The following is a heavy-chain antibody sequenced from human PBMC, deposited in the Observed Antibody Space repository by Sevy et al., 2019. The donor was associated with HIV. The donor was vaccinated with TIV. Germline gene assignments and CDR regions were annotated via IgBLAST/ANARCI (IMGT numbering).Heavy chain of an antibody. CDR1: GFTFSDYY. J-gene: IGHJ6*02. CDR2: VSGLSNYI. Sequence: GGSLRLSCAASGFTFSDYYMNWVRLAPGKGLEWVSSVSGLSNYIDYADSEKGRFTISRDNAKNSLYLQMNSLRAEDTAVYCCAKRLVSWDAMDVWGQGTTVTVSS. D-gene: IGHD1-20*01. CDR3: AKRLVSWDAMDV. V-gene: IGHV3-21*01.